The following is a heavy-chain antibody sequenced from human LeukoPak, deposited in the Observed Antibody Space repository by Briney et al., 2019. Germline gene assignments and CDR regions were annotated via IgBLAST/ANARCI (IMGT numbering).Heavy chain of an antibody. J-gene: IGHJ3*01. CDR3: ARPNITSYYDSRGYDAFDV. Sequence: SVKVSCKASGGTFSSYAISWVRQAPGQGLEWMGGIIPIFGTANYAQKFQGRVTITADESTSTAYMELSSLRSEDTAVYYCARPNITSYYDSRGYDAFDVWGQGTMVTVSS. CDR1: GGTFSSYA. V-gene: IGHV1-69*01. CDR2: IIPIFGTA. D-gene: IGHD3-22*01.